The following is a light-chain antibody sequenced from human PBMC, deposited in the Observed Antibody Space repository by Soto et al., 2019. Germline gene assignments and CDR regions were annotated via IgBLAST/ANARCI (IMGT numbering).Light chain of an antibody. CDR1: SNDVGTYNL. CDR3: CTYGRSVV. CDR2: EAS. J-gene: IGLJ2*01. Sequence: QSVLTQPASVSGSPGQTITISCTGISNDVGTYNLVSWYQQHPGKAPKLIIYEASKRPSEVPYRFYGSKSGNTATMTISGLHAEDEDYYYCCTYGRSVVFGGGTKLTVL. V-gene: IGLV2-23*01.